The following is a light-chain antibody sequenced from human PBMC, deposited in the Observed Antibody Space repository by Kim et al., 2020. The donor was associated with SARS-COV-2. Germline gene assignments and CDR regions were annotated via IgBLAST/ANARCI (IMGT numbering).Light chain of an antibody. CDR1: CLENYY. J-gene: IGLJ2*01. CDR2: GLN. Sequence: SSELTQDPAVSVALGQTVTITCQGACLENYYASWYQQRPGQAPLLVFYGLNNRPSVIPDRFSGSSSGNTASLTITGAQAEDEADYYCNCRATSDSPQVIFGGGTQLTVL. V-gene: IGLV3-19*01. CDR3: NCRATSDSPQVI.